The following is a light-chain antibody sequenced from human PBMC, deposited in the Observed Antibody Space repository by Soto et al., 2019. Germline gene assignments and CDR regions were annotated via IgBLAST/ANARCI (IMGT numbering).Light chain of an antibody. Sequence: EIVMTQSPATLSVSPGERATLSCRASQSVISHLDWYQQKPGQAPRLLIYGASTRATGIPARGSGSGSGRGLTLTIGSLQSADFAVYYCQQYNNWPPTFGQGTKVEIK. CDR3: QQYNNWPPT. CDR1: QSVISH. J-gene: IGKJ1*01. CDR2: GAS. V-gene: IGKV3-15*01.